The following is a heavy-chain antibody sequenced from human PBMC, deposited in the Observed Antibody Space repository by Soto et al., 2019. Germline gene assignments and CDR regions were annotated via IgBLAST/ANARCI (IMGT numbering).Heavy chain of an antibody. CDR3: ARWGTTGGLDV. J-gene: IGHJ1*01. Sequence: QVHLAESGGGVVQPGTSLRVSCVGSGFRFRSYVMHWVRQAPGKGLEWVALTSYDGSDKYYGDSVRGRFTISRDNSRNTVDLQMDSLRLEDTALYYCARWGTTGGLDVWGQGTLVSVSS. CDR1: GFRFRSYV. CDR2: TSYDGSDK. V-gene: IGHV3-33*05. D-gene: IGHD3-16*01.